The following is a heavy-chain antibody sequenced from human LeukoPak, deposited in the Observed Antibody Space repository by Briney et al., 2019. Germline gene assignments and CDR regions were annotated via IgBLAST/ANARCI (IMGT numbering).Heavy chain of an antibody. CDR3: AGCSGGSCYSGLGY. CDR1: GFAFSSYA. D-gene: IGHD2-15*01. V-gene: IGHV3-23*01. CDR2: ISGSGGST. Sequence: GGSLRLSCAASGFAFSSYAMSWVRQAPGKGLGWVSAISGSGGSTYYADSVKGRFTISRDNSKNTLYLQMNSLRAEDTAVYYCAGCSGGSCYSGLGYWGQGTLVTVSS. J-gene: IGHJ4*02.